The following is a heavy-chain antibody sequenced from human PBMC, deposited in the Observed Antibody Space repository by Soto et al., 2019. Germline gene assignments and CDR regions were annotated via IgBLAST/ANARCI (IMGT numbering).Heavy chain of an antibody. J-gene: IGHJ5*02. D-gene: IGHD3-9*01. Sequence: PSETLSLTCAVYGGSFSGYYCSWIRQPPGKGLEWIGEINHSGSTNYNPSLKSRVTISVDTSKNQFSLKLSSVTAADTAVYYCARSRILTGYGFLFDPWGQGTLVTVSS. CDR3: ARSRILTGYGFLFDP. CDR2: INHSGST. CDR1: GGSFSGYY. V-gene: IGHV4-34*01.